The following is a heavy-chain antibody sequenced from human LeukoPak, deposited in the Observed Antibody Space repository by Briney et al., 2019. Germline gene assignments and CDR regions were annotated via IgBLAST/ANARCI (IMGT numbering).Heavy chain of an antibody. CDR3: ARDGWLGGWYLDL. D-gene: IGHD6-19*01. V-gene: IGHV3-13*01. J-gene: IGHJ2*01. CDR2: IGTAGDT. CDR1: GFTFSSYD. Sequence: PGGSLRLSCAASGFTFSSYDMHLVRQATGKGLEWVSAIGTAGDTYYPGSVKGRFTISRENAKNSLYLQMNSLRAGDTAVYYCARDGWLGGWYLDLWGRGTLVTVSS.